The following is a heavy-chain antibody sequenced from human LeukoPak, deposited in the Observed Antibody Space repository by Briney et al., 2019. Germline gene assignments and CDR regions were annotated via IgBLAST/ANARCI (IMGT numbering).Heavy chain of an antibody. J-gene: IGHJ4*02. Sequence: GGSLRLSCAASGFTFRSYSMNWVRQAPGKGLEWVSYISRSTTNIYYADSVKGRFTISRDNAKSSLYLQMNSLRVDDTAVYYCVREGRDGYSCDYWGQGTLVTVSS. V-gene: IGHV3-48*04. CDR3: VREGRDGYSCDY. CDR1: GFTFRSYS. D-gene: IGHD5-24*01. CDR2: ISRSTTNI.